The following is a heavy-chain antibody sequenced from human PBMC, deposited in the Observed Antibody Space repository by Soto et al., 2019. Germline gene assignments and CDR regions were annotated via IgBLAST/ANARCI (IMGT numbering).Heavy chain of an antibody. CDR1: GFSVSSYG. V-gene: IGHV3-23*01. D-gene: IGHD6-13*01. CDR2: SGSGYSI. CDR3: AKGRGSSWSVVFFGC. Sequence: SLRLSCAASGFSVSSYGMSWVRQAPGKGLECVASSGSGYSIYYADSVKGRFTISRDNSRNTLLLQMNSLRAEDTAVYYCAKGRGSSWSVVFFGCWRQRXLVTVPS. J-gene: IGHJ4*02.